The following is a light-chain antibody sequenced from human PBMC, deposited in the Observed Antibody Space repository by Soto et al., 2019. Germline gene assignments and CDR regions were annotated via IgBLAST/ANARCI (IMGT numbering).Light chain of an antibody. CDR3: GTWDSSLSVGV. CDR2: ENN. Sequence: QSVLTQPPSVSAALGQKVTISCSGSSSNIGNKYVSWYQQLPGTAPKLLIYENNKRPSGIPDRFSGSKSGTSATLDITGLQTGDEADYYCGTWDSSLSVGVFGGGTKLTVL. V-gene: IGLV1-51*02. CDR1: SSNIGNKY. J-gene: IGLJ2*01.